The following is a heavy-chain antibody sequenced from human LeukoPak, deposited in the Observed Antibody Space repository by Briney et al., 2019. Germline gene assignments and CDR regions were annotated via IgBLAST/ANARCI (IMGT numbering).Heavy chain of an antibody. J-gene: IGHJ4*02. D-gene: IGHD2-15*01. V-gene: IGHV1-2*04. CDR1: GYTFTGYY. CDR2: INPNSGGT. Sequence: ASVKVSCKASGYTFTGYYMHWVRQAPGQGLEWMGWINPNSGGTNYAQKFQGWVTMTRDTSISTAYMELSRLRSDDTAVYYCARSGSVRYCSGGSCYGLDYWGQGTWSPSPQ. CDR3: ARSGSVRYCSGGSCYGLDY.